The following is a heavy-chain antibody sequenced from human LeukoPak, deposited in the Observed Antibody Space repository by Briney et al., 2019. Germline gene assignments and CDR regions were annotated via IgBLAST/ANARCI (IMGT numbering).Heavy chain of an antibody. V-gene: IGHV4-39*01. CDR1: GGSISSRSDY. CDR2: IHYSGST. D-gene: IGHD4-23*01. J-gene: IGHJ3*02. Sequence: SETLSLTCTVSGGSISSRSDYWGWIRQPPGKGLEWIESIHYSGSTYYNPSLKSRVTISVDTSKNQFSLKLSSVTAADTAVYYCARHLLRWERAFDIWGQGTMVAVSS. CDR3: ARHLLRWERAFDI.